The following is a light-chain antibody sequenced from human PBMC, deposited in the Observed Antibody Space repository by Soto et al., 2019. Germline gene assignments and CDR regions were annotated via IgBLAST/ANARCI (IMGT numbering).Light chain of an antibody. V-gene: IGLV1-44*01. CDR2: NSY. J-gene: IGLJ1*01. Sequence: QSVLTQPPSASGTPGQRVTISCSGSSSNIGSKTVNWYQQLPGTVPKLLINNSYQRPSGVPDRFSGSKSGTSSSLAISGLQDEDEDDYYCAAWDGSLNGYVFGAGTKVTVL. CDR1: SSNIGSKT. CDR3: AAWDGSLNGYV.